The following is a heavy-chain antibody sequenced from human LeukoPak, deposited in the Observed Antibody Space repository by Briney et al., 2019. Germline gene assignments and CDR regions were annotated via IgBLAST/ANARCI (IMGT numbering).Heavy chain of an antibody. CDR1: GFTFSSYE. CDR2: ISSSGSTI. CDR3: ARATVTTGFY. Sequence: GGSLRLSCAASGFTFSSYEMNWVRQAPGKGLEWVSYISSSGSTIYYADSVKGRFTISRDNAKDSLYLQMNSLRAEDTAVYYCARATVTTGFYWGQGTLVTVSS. V-gene: IGHV3-48*03. D-gene: IGHD4-17*01. J-gene: IGHJ4*02.